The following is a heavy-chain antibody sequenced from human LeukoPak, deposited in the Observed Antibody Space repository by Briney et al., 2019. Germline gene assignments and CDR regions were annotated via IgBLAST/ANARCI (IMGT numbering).Heavy chain of an antibody. D-gene: IGHD5/OR15-5a*01. CDR3: PRFYAHFAGGDY. CDR2: IIPILGIA. J-gene: IGHJ4*02. CDR1: GGTFSSYA. V-gene: IGHV1-69*04. Sequence: SVKVSCKASGGTFSSYAISWVRQAPGQRLEWMGRIIPILGIANYAQKFQGRVTITADKSTSTAYMELSSLRSEDTAVYYCPRFYAHFAGGDYWGQGTLVTVSS.